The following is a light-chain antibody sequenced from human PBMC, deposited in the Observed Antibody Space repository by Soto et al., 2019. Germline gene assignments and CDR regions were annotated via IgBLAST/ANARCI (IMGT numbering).Light chain of an antibody. CDR1: QSVTGSY. Sequence: EIVLTQSPGTLSLSPGERASVSCRASQSVTGSYLAWYQQKPGQAPRLLIYEASSRATGIPDRFSGSGSGTDFTLTISRLEPEDLAVYYCQQYANSPRTFGQVTKVEIK. CDR2: EAS. J-gene: IGKJ1*01. CDR3: QQYANSPRT. V-gene: IGKV3-20*01.